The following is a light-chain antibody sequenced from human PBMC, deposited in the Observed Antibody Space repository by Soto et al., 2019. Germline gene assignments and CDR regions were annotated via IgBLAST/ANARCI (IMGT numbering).Light chain of an antibody. J-gene: IGLJ1*01. CDR1: SSDVGGYNY. CDR3: SSYAGSNTFV. CDR2: EVS. Sequence: QSVLAQPPSASGSLGQSVTISCTGSSSDVGGYNYVSWYQQHPGKAPKVIINEVSKRPSGVPDRFSGSKSGNTASLTVSGLQADDEADYYCSSYAGSNTFVFGSGTKVTV. V-gene: IGLV2-8*01.